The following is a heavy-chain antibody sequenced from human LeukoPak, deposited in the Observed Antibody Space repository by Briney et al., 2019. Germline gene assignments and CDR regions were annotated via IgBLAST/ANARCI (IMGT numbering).Heavy chain of an antibody. V-gene: IGHV1-46*01. CDR3: ARGLAARPAGSIYYYYMDV. J-gene: IGHJ6*03. Sequence: ASVKVSCKTSGYSFTSYNLHWVRQAPGQRLEWMGIIKPSGDNTNNAQKFQGRVTMTSDTSTSTVYMELSSLRSEDTAVYYCARGLAARPAGSIYYYYMDVWGKGTTVTVSS. D-gene: IGHD6-6*01. CDR1: GYSFTSYN. CDR2: IKPSGDNT.